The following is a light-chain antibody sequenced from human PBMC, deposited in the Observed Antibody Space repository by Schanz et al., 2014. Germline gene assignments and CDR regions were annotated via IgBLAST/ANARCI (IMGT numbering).Light chain of an antibody. CDR1: QSVISSH. CDR2: GAS. V-gene: IGKV3-20*01. J-gene: IGKJ2*01. Sequence: EIVLTQSPGSLSLSPGERATLSCRASQSVISSHLAWYQQKFGQAPRLLIYGASTRATGIPARFSGSGSGTEFTLSITRLEPEDFAVYYCQHAGTSFMYTFGQGTRVE. CDR3: QHAGTSFMYT.